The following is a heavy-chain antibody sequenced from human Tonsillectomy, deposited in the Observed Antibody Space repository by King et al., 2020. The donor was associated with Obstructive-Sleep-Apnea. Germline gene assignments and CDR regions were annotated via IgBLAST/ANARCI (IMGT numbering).Heavy chain of an antibody. D-gene: IGHD3-10*01. Sequence: VQLVESAGGLVQPGGSLRLSCAASGFTFSSYSMNWVRQAPGKGLEWVSYISSSSSTIHYADSVKGRFTISRDNANNSLDLQMNSLRAEDTAVYYCARDRGFGEFENYFDYWGQGTLVTVSS. V-gene: IGHV3-48*04. CDR2: ISSSSSTI. J-gene: IGHJ4*02. CDR1: GFTFSSYS. CDR3: ARDRGFGEFENYFDY.